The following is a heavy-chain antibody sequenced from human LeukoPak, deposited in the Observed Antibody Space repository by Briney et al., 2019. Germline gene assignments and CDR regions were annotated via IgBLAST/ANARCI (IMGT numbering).Heavy chain of an antibody. J-gene: IGHJ4*02. V-gene: IGHV3-48*01. D-gene: IGHD3-22*01. Sequence: GRSLRLSCGVSGFNFRIYSMNWVRQAPGKGLEWVSYISRSSSIRYYADAVKGRFTISRDNAKNSLYLQMNSLRAEDTAVYYCTRGNFYDSSGSVGGFDYWGQGTLVTVSS. CDR2: ISRSSSIR. CDR3: TRGNFYDSSGSVGGFDY. CDR1: GFNFRIYS.